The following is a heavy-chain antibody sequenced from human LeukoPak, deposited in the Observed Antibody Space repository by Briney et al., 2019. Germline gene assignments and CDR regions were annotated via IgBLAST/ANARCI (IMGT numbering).Heavy chain of an antibody. CDR2: MNPNSGNT. CDR1: GYTFTSYD. Sequence: GASVKVSCKASGYTFTSYDINWVRQATGRGLEWMGWMNPNSGNTGYAQKFQGRVTMTRNTSISTAYMELSSLRSEDTAVHYCARGSTYYYDSSGYYYGYWGQGTLVTVSS. CDR3: ARGSTYYYDSSGYYYGY. D-gene: IGHD3-22*01. J-gene: IGHJ4*02. V-gene: IGHV1-8*01.